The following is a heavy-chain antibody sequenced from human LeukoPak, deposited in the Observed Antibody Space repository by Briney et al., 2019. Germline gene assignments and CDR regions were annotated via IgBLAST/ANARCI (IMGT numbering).Heavy chain of an antibody. D-gene: IGHD6-6*01. Sequence: GGSLRLSCAASGFIFSNYWMNWVRQAPGKGLEWVANIKQDGSEKYYVDSVKGRFTISRDNAENSLYLQMNSLRAEDTAVYYCARESFAARWDWGQGTLVTVSS. CDR3: ARESFAARWD. CDR2: IKQDGSEK. CDR1: GFIFSNYW. J-gene: IGHJ4*02. V-gene: IGHV3-7*01.